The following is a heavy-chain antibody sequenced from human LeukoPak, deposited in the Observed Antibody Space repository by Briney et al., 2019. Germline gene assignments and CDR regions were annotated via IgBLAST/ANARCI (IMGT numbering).Heavy chain of an antibody. CDR1: GYTFTGYY. CDR3: ARDRRVTIFGVVNYYYYYYGMDV. J-gene: IGHJ6*02. V-gene: IGHV1-2*02. D-gene: IGHD3-3*01. Sequence: ASVKVSCKASGYTFTGYYMHWVRQAPGQGLEWMGWINPNSGGTNYAQKLQGRVTMTTDTSTSTAYMELRSLRSDDTAVYYCARDRRVTIFGVVNYYYYYYGMDVWGQGTTVTVSS. CDR2: INPNSGGT.